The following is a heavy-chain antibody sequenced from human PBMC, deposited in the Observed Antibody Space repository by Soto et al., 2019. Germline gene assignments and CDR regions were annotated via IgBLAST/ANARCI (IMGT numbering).Heavy chain of an antibody. Sequence: PSETLSLTCTVSGGSISSYYWSWIRQPPGKGLEWIGYIYYSGSTNYNPSLKSRVTISVDTSKNQFSLKLSSVTAADTAVYYWATYVSGSSPRFDPWGQGTLVTVSS. D-gene: IGHD3-10*01. J-gene: IGHJ5*02. V-gene: IGHV4-59*01. CDR1: GGSISSYY. CDR3: ATYVSGSSPRFDP. CDR2: IYYSGST.